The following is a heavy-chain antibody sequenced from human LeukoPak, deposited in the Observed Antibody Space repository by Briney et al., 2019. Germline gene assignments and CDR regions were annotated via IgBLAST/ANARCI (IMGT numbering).Heavy chain of an antibody. CDR1: GGSISSGDYY. V-gene: IGHV4-30-4*01. CDR3: ARPYYYDSRIDP. Sequence: PSQTLSLTCTVSGGSISSGDYYWSWIRQPPGKGLERIAYMYYSCSTYYNPSLKSRVTMSADTSKNQLSLKLSSVTAADTAVYYCARPYYYDSRIDPWGQGILVTVSS. CDR2: MYYSCST. D-gene: IGHD3-22*01. J-gene: IGHJ5*02.